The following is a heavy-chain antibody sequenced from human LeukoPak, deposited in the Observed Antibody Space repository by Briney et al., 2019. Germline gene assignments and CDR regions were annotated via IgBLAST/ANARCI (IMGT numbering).Heavy chain of an antibody. CDR3: ARESRPEGRLIDIDF. Sequence: GGSLRLSCAATGFTFSDYWMSWVRQAPGKGLEWVADINQDETEKNHVDSVRGRFTISRDNAENSLYLQMNSLRDEDTALYYCARESRPEGRLIDIDFWGQGTLVTVSS. V-gene: IGHV3-7*01. CDR2: INQDETEK. J-gene: IGHJ4*02. CDR1: GFTFSDYW. D-gene: IGHD1-1*01.